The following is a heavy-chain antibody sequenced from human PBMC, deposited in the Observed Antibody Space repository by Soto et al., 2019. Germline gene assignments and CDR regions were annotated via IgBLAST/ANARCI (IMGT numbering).Heavy chain of an antibody. J-gene: IGHJ6*02. CDR3: ARDRQWLRWSFPHYYYYGMDV. CDR2: ISAYNGNT. D-gene: IGHD5-12*01. CDR1: GYTFTSYG. V-gene: IGHV1-18*01. Sequence: QVQLVQSGAEVKKPGASVKVSCKASGYTFTSYGISWVRQAPGQGLEWMGWISAYNGNTNYAQKLQGRVTMTTDTSTSTAYMELRSLRSDDTAVYSCARDRQWLRWSFPHYYYYGMDVWGQGTTVTVSS.